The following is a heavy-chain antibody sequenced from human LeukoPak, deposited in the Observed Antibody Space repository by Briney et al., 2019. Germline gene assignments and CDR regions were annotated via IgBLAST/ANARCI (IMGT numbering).Heavy chain of an antibody. CDR3: ARDRVGGIAAAGRDYYYYYYMDV. D-gene: IGHD6-13*01. CDR1: GGSISSGSYY. V-gene: IGHV4-61*02. CDR2: IYTSGST. Sequence: PSETLSLTCTVSGGSISSGSYYWGWIRQPAGKGLEWIGRIYTSGSTNYNPSLKSRVTISVDTSKNQFSLKLSSVTAADTAVYYCARDRVGGIAAAGRDYYYYYYMDVWGKGTTVTVSS. J-gene: IGHJ6*03.